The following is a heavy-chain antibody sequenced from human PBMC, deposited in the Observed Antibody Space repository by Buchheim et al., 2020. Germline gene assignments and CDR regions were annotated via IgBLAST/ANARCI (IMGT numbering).Heavy chain of an antibody. CDR3: ARDRDGAGSGNFDI. V-gene: IGHV4-30-4*01. D-gene: IGHD4-23*01. Sequence: QVQLQESGPGLVKPSQTLSLICNVSGGSISSGDQYWNWIRQPPGKGLEWIGFIYYTGSTYYNPSLTSRVTISVDTSKTQFSLKLSSVTAADTAVYYCARDRDGAGSGNFDIWGQGT. J-gene: IGHJ3*02. CDR1: GGSISSGDQY. CDR2: IYYTGST.